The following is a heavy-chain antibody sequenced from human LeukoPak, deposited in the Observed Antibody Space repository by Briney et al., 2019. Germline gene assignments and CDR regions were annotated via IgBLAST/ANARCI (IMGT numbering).Heavy chain of an antibody. CDR1: GGSISSYY. CDR3: ARGWGFIDY. Sequence: SETLSLTCTVSGGSISSYYWSWIRQPPGKGLEWIGYIYYSVSTNYNPPLQSRVTISVDTSKNQFSLRLTSVTAADTAVYYCARGWGFIDYWGQGTLVTVSS. D-gene: IGHD3-10*01. CDR2: IYYSVST. V-gene: IGHV4-59*08. J-gene: IGHJ4*02.